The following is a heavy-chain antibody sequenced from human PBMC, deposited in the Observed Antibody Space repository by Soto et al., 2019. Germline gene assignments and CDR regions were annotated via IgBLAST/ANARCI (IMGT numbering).Heavy chain of an antibody. Sequence: QVQLQQWGAGLLKPSETLSLTCAVNGGSFTGYYWSWVRQPPGKGLEWIGEIKDGGSTNYSPSLRRRVTKSADTSKKQFSLKVPSVTAADTADYYSARGQEGVVATRWDQRTLVTVAS. J-gene: IGHJ4*02. CDR3: ARGQEGVVATR. V-gene: IGHV4-34*01. CDR1: GGSFTGYY. CDR2: IKDGGST. D-gene: IGHD2-15*01.